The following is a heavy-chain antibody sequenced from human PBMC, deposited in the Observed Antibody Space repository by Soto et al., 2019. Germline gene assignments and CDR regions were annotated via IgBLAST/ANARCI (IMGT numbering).Heavy chain of an antibody. V-gene: IGHV3-23*01. CDR3: ASASRDYNINDGMDF. CDR2: ISDSGGST. CDR1: GFTFSSYA. Sequence: VGSLRLSCAASGFTFSSYAMSWVRQAPGKGLEWVSDISDSGGSTYYADSVKGRFTISRDKSKNTLYLHLNSLTAEDTAEYFCASASRDYNINDGMDFWAQGTTVTVSS. J-gene: IGHJ6*02. D-gene: IGHD4-17*01.